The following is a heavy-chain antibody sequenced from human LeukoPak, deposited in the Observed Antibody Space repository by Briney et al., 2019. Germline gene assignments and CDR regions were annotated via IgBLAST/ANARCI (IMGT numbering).Heavy chain of an antibody. J-gene: IGHJ4*02. CDR3: ARDGYNSAGFVY. CDR1: GYTFTSYY. CDR2: INPSGGST. V-gene: IGHV1-46*01. Sequence: ASVKVSCKASGYTFTSYYMHWVRQAPGQGLEWMGIINPSGGSTSHAQKFQGRVTMTRDTSTSTVYMELRSLRSEDTAVYYCARDGYNSAGFVYWGQGTLVTVSS. D-gene: IGHD5-24*01.